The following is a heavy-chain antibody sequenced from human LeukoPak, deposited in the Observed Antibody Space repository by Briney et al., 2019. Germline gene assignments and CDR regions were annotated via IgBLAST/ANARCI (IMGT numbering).Heavy chain of an antibody. Sequence: NPGGSLRLSCEASGFTFSDQYMSWIRQAPGKGLEWGSYISSSGKSIYYADSVKGRFTISRDNGKSSLYLQMNSLRAEDTAVYYCATVYGSGSYCRDWGQGTLVTVSS. J-gene: IGHJ4*02. CDR3: ATVYGSGSYCRD. CDR1: GFTFSDQY. CDR2: ISSSGKSI. D-gene: IGHD3-10*01. V-gene: IGHV3-11*01.